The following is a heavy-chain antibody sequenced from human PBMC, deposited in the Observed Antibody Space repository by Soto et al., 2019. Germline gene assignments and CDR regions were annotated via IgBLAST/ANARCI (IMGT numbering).Heavy chain of an antibody. J-gene: IGHJ4*02. V-gene: IGHV3-23*01. CDR3: AKGRYTNRYYFDY. Sequence: GGSLRLSCAASGFTFSSYAMSWVRQAPGKGPEWVSAISGSGGSTYYADSVKGRFTISRDNSKNTLYLQMNSLRAEDTAVYNCAKGRYTNRYYFDYWGQGTLVTVSS. D-gene: IGHD1-20*01. CDR2: ISGSGGST. CDR1: GFTFSSYA.